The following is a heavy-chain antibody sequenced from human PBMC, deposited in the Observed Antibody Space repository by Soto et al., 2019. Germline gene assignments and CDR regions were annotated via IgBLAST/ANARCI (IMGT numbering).Heavy chain of an antibody. CDR2: ISSSSSYI. V-gene: IGHV3-21*01. CDR1: GFTFSSYS. CDR3: ARDHIPYSSGWVRLRADAFDI. Sequence: GGSLRLSCAASGFTFSSYSMNWVRQAPGKGLEWVSSISSSSSYIYYADSVKGRFTISRDNAKNSLYLQMNSLRAEDTAVYYCARDHIPYSSGWVRLRADAFDIWGQGTMVTV. D-gene: IGHD6-19*01. J-gene: IGHJ3*02.